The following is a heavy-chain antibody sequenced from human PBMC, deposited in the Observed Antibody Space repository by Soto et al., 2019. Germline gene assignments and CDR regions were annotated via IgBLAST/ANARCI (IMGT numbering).Heavy chain of an antibody. V-gene: IGHV3-48*01. CDR3: TNVSGCGLDQPWDMGA. D-gene: IGHD5-12*01. J-gene: IGHJ6*03. CDR1: GFTFSRHA. CDR2: ITDVGAV. Sequence: EVQLVESGGGLVQPGGSLRLSCAASGFTFSRHAMNWVRQAPGKGLEGVSYITDVGAVWYVDSVRGRLTTSRDNAKTSLYLQLNSLRAEDTAVYYCTNVSGCGLDQPWDMGAWGKGPTVTVSS.